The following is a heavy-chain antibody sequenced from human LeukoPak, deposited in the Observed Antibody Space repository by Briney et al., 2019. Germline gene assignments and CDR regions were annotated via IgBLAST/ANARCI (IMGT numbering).Heavy chain of an antibody. Sequence: GGSLRLSCGASGFTFSSYGMHWVRQVPGKGLEWVAVISSDGSNKYYADSVKGRFTVSRDNSKNTLYLQMNSLRPEDAAVYYCAKEIYFGSGSYPDYWGQGTLVTVSS. CDR1: GFTFSSYG. CDR3: AKEIYFGSGSYPDY. V-gene: IGHV3-30*18. D-gene: IGHD3-10*01. J-gene: IGHJ4*02. CDR2: ISSDGSNK.